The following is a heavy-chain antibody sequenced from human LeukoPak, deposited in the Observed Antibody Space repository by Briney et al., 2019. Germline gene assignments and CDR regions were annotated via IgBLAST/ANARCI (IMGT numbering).Heavy chain of an antibody. J-gene: IGHJ6*03. CDR1: GGTFSSYA. CDR3: ARTRHLGYCSSTSCYKDGGYYYYYMDV. V-gene: IGHV1-69*13. CDR2: IIPIFGTA. D-gene: IGHD2-2*01. Sequence: SVKVSCXASGGTFSSYAISWVRQAPGQGLEWMGGIIPIFGTANYAQKFQGRVTITADESTSTAYMELSSLRSEDTAVYYCARTRHLGYCSSTSCYKDGGYYYYYMDVWGKGITVTVSS.